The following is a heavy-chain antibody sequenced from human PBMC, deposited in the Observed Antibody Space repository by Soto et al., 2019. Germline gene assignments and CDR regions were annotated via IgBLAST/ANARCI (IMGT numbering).Heavy chain of an antibody. CDR3: ARSLGRHPSETPRGHSFGAGSLFPFDH. CDR1: GGTFTSYT. J-gene: IGHJ4*02. D-gene: IGHD2-15*01. CDR2: LIPKFDIA. Sequence: SVKVSCKASGGTFTSYTVYWVRQAPAQGLEWVGGLIPKFDIANYARGFRGRVMITADEATNTASMELSSLTSADTAVYFCARSLGRHPSETPRGHSFGAGSLFPFDHWGQGTLVTVSS. V-gene: IGHV1-69*13.